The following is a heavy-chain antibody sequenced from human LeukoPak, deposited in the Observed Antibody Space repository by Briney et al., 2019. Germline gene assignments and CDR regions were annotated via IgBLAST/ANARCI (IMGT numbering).Heavy chain of an antibody. J-gene: IGHJ4*02. CDR2: IKQDGSEK. CDR3: ARRYFDY. V-gene: IGHV3-7*01. CDR1: GFTFNTYW. Sequence: PGGSLRLSCAASGFTFNTYWMSWVHQAPGKGLEWVANIKQDGSEKYYVDSVKGRFTISRDNTKNSLYLQMNSLRAEDTAVYYCARRYFDYWGQGTLVTVSS.